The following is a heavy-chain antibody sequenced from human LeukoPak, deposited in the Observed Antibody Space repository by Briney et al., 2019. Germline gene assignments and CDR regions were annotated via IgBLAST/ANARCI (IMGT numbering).Heavy chain of an antibody. CDR3: TRDHCRGDNCPSFDY. CDR1: GYTFTNSD. Sequence: ASVKVSCKASGYTFTNSDINWVRQATGQGLEWMGWMSPYTGNAGYAQTFQGRVTMTRQTSTSTAYMELSSLRSEDTGVYYCTRDHCRGDNCPSFDYWGQGTLVTVSS. D-gene: IGHD2-15*01. CDR2: MSPYTGNA. V-gene: IGHV1-8*01. J-gene: IGHJ4*02.